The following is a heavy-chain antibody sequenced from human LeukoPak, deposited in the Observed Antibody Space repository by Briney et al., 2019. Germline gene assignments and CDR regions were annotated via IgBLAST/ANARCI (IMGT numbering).Heavy chain of an antibody. CDR2: ISAYNGNT. CDR1: GYTFTSYG. CDR3: ARDRMTIFLDAFDI. J-gene: IGHJ3*02. D-gene: IGHD3-9*01. V-gene: IGHV1-18*01. Sequence: GASVKVSCKASGYTFTSYGISWVRQAPGQGLEWMGWISAYNGNTNYAQKLQGRVTLTTDTSTGTAHMELRSLISDDTAVYYCARDRMTIFLDAFDIWGQGTMVTVSS.